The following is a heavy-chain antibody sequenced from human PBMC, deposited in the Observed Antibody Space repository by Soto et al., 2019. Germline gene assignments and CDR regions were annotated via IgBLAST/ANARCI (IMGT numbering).Heavy chain of an antibody. J-gene: IGHJ4*02. D-gene: IGHD6-19*01. CDR3: ARDSSGTRGGCYDY. CDR2: IKQDGSEK. CDR1: GFTFSSYW. V-gene: IGHV3-7*01. Sequence: GGSLRLSCAASGFTFSSYWMSWVRQAPGKGLEWVANIKQDGSEKYYVDSVKGRFTISRDNAKNSLYLQMNSLRAEDTAVYYCARDSSGTRGGCYDYWGQGTLVTVSS.